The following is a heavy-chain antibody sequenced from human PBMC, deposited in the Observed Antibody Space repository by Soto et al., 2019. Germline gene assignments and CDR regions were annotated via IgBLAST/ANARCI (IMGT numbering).Heavy chain of an antibody. D-gene: IGHD2-8*02. Sequence: QVQLVQSGAEVKKPGSSVKVSCKASGSTFSSYTISWVRQAPGQGLEWMGRIIPILGIANYAQKFQGRVTITADKSTSTAYMELSSLRSEDTAVYYCARVLVLAWFDPWGQGTLVTVSS. CDR1: GSTFSSYT. J-gene: IGHJ5*02. CDR2: IIPILGIA. V-gene: IGHV1-69*02. CDR3: ARVLVLAWFDP.